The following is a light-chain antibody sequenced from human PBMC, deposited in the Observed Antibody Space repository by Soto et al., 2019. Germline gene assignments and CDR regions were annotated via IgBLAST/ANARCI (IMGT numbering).Light chain of an antibody. Sequence: QSALTQPPSASGSFGQSVTISCTGTSSDVGGYNYVSWYQQHPGKAPKLMIYEVSERPSGVPDRFSGSKSGNTASLTVSGLQADDEADYYCSSYSCTNYHYVFVNGTKLTVL. V-gene: IGLV2-8*01. CDR1: SSDVGGYNY. CDR2: EVS. J-gene: IGLJ1*01. CDR3: SSYSCTNYHYV.